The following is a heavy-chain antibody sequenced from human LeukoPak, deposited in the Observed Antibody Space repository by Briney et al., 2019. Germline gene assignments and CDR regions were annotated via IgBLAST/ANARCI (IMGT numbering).Heavy chain of an antibody. D-gene: IGHD3-22*01. CDR2: INSDGSST. J-gene: IGHJ4*02. Sequence: GGSLRLSCAASGFTFSSYWMHWVRQAPGKGLVWVSRINSDGSSTSYADSVKGRFTISRDNAKNTLYLQMNSLRAEDTAVYYCVYVGRGYYYDSLDYWGQGTLVTVSS. V-gene: IGHV3-74*01. CDR3: VYVGRGYYYDSLDY. CDR1: GFTFSSYW.